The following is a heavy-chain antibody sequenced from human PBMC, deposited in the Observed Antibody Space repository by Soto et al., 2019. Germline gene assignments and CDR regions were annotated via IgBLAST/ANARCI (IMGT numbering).Heavy chain of an antibody. CDR2: INPSGGST. Sequence: ASVKVSCKASGYTFTSYYMHWVLQAPGQGLEWMGIINPSGGSTSYAQKFQGRVTMTRDTSTSTVYMELSSLRSEDTAVYYCAKAGAPLGGAVAGPQISASDAFDIWGQGTMVTV. J-gene: IGHJ3*02. CDR3: AKAGAPLGGAVAGPQISASDAFDI. CDR1: GYTFTSYY. D-gene: IGHD6-19*01. V-gene: IGHV1-46*01.